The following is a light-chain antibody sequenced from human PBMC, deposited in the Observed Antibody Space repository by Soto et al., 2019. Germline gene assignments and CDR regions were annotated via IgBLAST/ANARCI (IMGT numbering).Light chain of an antibody. CDR1: QSISSY. CDR2: AAS. Sequence: DIQMTQSPSSLSASVGDRVTITCRASQSISSYLNWYQQKPGKAPKLLIYAASSLQSGVPSRFSGSGSGTDFTLTISSLQPEDVATYYCQQSYNIWLTFGGGTKVEIK. CDR3: QQSYNIWLT. J-gene: IGKJ4*01. V-gene: IGKV1-39*01.